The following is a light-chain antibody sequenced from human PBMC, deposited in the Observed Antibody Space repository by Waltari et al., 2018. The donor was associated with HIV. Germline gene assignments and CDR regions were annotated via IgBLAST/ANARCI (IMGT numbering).Light chain of an antibody. Sequence: QLVLTQSPSASASLGASVKFTCTLSSGHSNYDIAWHQQQPEKGPRYLMKLNSDGSHSKGDGIPDRFSGSCSRADRYLTISSHQSEDDADYCCQAWDTGIRVFGGGTKLTVL. CDR1: SGHSNYD. J-gene: IGLJ3*02. V-gene: IGLV4-69*01. CDR3: QAWDTGIRV. CDR2: LNSDGSH.